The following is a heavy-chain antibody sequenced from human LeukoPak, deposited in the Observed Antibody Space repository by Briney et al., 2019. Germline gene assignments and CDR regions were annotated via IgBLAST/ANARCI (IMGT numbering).Heavy chain of an antibody. Sequence: GGSLRLSCAASGFTFSSYRMNWVRQSPGKGLEWISSITGGGSYMYYADSVKGRFTISRDNAKNSLYLQMNSLRAEDTAVYYCASPGIAAAGNAFDIWGQGTMDTVSS. J-gene: IGHJ3*02. CDR1: GFTFSSYR. CDR3: ASPGIAAAGNAFDI. D-gene: IGHD6-13*01. CDR2: ITGGGSYM. V-gene: IGHV3-21*01.